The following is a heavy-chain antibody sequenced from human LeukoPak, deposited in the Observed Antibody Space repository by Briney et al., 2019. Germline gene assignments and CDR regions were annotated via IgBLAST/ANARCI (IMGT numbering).Heavy chain of an antibody. CDR2: IYSNEHT. CDR3: ARDRGIGIVESRVAFDL. CDR1: GDSITSFD. D-gene: IGHD3-22*01. J-gene: IGHJ3*01. Sequence: PSETLSLTCSVSGDSITSFDWSWVRQPAGKGLEWIGRIYSNEHTYSNPSLRGRVTISVDKSRNLVSLRLSSVAAAYTGVYYCARDRGIGIVESRVAFDLWGQGTMVTVSS. V-gene: IGHV4-4*07.